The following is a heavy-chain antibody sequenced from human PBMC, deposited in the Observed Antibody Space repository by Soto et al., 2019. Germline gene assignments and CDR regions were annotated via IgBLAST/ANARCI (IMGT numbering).Heavy chain of an antibody. CDR3: ARDMDPHCSSSSCFENWFDP. J-gene: IGHJ5*02. Sequence: QVQLVQSGAEVKKPGASVKVSCRASGYTFPNYGVSWVRQAPGQGLEWMGWISAYNGDTDYAQKVQGRVTMTTDTATRTAYMEMRNLRSDDTAVYYCARDMDPHCSSSSCFENWFDPWGQGTQVTVSS. V-gene: IGHV1-18*01. D-gene: IGHD2-15*01. CDR1: GYTFPNYG. CDR2: ISAYNGDT.